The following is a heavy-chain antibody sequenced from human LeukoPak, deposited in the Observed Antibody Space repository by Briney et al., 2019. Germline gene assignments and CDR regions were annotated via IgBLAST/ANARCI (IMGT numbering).Heavy chain of an antibody. V-gene: IGHV3-53*01. D-gene: IGHD3-10*01. CDR3: ARDQRRFGELLRFDY. CDR2: IYSGGST. Sequence: GRSLRLSCAASGFTVSSNYMSWVRQAPGKGLEWVSVIYSGGSTYYADSVKGRFTISRDNSKNTLYLQMNSLRAEDTAVYYCARDQRRFGELLRFDYWGQGTLVTVSS. CDR1: GFTVSSNY. J-gene: IGHJ4*02.